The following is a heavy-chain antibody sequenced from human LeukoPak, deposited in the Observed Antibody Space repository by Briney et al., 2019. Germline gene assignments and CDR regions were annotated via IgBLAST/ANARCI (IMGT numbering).Heavy chain of an antibody. Sequence: GGSLRLSCAASGFTFSSYWMHWVRQAPGKGLVWVSRINSDGSSTSYADSVKGRFTISRDNSKNTLYLQMNSLRAVDTAVYYCARRAGGLARNNWFDPWGQGTLVTVSS. CDR1: GFTFSSYW. CDR2: INSDGSST. V-gene: IGHV3-74*01. CDR3: ARRAGGLARNNWFDP. D-gene: IGHD3-16*01. J-gene: IGHJ5*02.